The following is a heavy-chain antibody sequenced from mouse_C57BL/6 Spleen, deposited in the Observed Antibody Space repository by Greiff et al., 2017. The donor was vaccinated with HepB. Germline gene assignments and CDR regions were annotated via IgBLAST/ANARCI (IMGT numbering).Heavy chain of an antibody. CDR1: GYTFTDYN. V-gene: IGHV1-18*01. Sequence: EVQLQQSGPELVKPGASVKIPCKASGYTFTDYNMDWVKQSHGKSLEWIGDINPNNGGTIYNQKFKGKATLTVDKSSSTAYMELRSLTSEDTAVYDCDRGAYYSNLYYAMDYWGQGNSVTVSS. CDR3: DRGAYYSNLYYAMDY. J-gene: IGHJ4*01. CDR2: INPNNGGT. D-gene: IGHD2-5*01.